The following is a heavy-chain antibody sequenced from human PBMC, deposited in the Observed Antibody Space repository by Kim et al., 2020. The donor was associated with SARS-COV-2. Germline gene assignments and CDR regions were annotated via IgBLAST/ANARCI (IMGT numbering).Heavy chain of an antibody. J-gene: IGHJ4*02. CDR3: ARAGRSSGSPHFDY. V-gene: IGHV4-59*01. CDR2: IYYSGST. Sequence: SETLSLTCTVSGGSISSYYWSWIRQPPGKGLEWIGYIYYSGSTNYNPSLKSRVTISVDTSKNQFSLKLSSVTAADTAVYYCARAGRSSGSPHFDYWGQGTLVTVSS. D-gene: IGHD3-10*01. CDR1: GGSISSYY.